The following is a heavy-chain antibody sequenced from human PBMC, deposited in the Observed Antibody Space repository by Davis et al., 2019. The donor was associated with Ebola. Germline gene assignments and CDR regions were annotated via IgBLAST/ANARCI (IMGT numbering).Heavy chain of an antibody. J-gene: IGHJ3*02. V-gene: IGHV1-69*13. D-gene: IGHD2-8*01. CDR2: IIPIFGTA. CDR3: AREKWDAFDI. Sequence: SVKVSCKTSGYTFTAYHMHWVRQAPGQGLEWMGGIIPIFGTANYAQKFQGRVTITADESTSTAYMELSSLRSEDTAVYYCAREKWDAFDIWGQGTMVTVSS. CDR1: GYTFTAYH.